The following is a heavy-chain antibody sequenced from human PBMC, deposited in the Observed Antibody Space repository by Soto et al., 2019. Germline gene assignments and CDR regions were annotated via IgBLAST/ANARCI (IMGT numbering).Heavy chain of an antibody. CDR1: GFTFSKAW. Sequence: ESGGGLVKPGGSLRLSCAASGFTFSKAWMNWVRQAPGKGLEWVGLIKPRTDGGTTDYAAPVKGRFTISRDDSQNTLYLHINSLKTEDTGVYYCSTVGVGGIRTDYWGQGTLITVSS. V-gene: IGHV3-15*07. CDR2: IKPRTDGGTT. J-gene: IGHJ4*02. CDR3: STVGVGGIRTDY. D-gene: IGHD3-16*02.